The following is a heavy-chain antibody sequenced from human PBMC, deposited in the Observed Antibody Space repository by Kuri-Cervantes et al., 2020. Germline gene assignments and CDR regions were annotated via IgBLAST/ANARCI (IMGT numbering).Heavy chain of an antibody. CDR1: GGSISTICYY. CDR2: IYDSGTT. V-gene: IGHV4-31*03. Sequence: SETLSPTCTVSGGSISTICYYWSWIRQHPGKGLEGIGYIYDSGTTYYNPTLKSRVTISVDMSKNQFSLILSSVTAADTAMYYCARAGIRLAGFGGSGYNWFDPWGQGTLVTVSS. J-gene: IGHJ5*02. D-gene: IGHD1-14*01. CDR3: ARAGIRLAGFGGSGYNWFDP.